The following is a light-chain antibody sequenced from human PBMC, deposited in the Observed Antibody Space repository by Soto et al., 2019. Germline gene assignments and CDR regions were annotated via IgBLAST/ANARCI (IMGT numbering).Light chain of an antibody. Sequence: EIVMTQSPATLSVSPGERATLSCRASQSVRSNLAWYQQKAGQAPRVLIYGASTRATGIPASLSGSGSGTDFTLTISSLQSEDFAVYYCQQYNNWPRTFGQGTKVEIK. V-gene: IGKV3-15*01. CDR2: GAS. CDR3: QQYNNWPRT. CDR1: QSVRSN. J-gene: IGKJ1*01.